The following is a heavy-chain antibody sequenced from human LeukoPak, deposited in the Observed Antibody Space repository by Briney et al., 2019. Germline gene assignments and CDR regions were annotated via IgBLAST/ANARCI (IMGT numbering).Heavy chain of an antibody. V-gene: IGHV3-21*01. CDR1: GFTFSSYS. D-gene: IGHD3-3*01. CDR2: ISSSSYI. J-gene: IGHJ6*02. Sequence: GGSLRLSCAASGFTFSSYSMNWVRQAPGKGLEWVSSISSSSYIYYADSVKGRFTISRDNAKNSLYLQMNSLRAEDTAVYYCARDPKDYDFWSGYIAYYYYGMDVWGQGTTVTVSS. CDR3: ARDPKDYDFWSGYIAYYYYGMDV.